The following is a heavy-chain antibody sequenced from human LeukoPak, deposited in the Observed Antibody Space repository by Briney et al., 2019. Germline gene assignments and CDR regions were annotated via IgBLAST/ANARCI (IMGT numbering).Heavy chain of an antibody. CDR2: ISAYNGNT. D-gene: IGHD5-12*01. J-gene: IGHJ6*02. CDR3: ARDMGGYDYYYYGMDV. V-gene: IGHV1-18*01. Sequence: ASVKVSCKASGYTFTSYGISWVRQAPGQGLEWMGWISAYNGNTNYAQKLQGRVTMTTDTSTSTAYMELRSLRSEDTAVYYCARDMGGYDYYYYGMDVWGQGTTVTVSS. CDR1: GYTFTSYG.